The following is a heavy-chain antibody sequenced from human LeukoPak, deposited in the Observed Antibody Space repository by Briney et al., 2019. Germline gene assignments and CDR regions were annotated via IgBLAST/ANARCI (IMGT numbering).Heavy chain of an antibody. V-gene: IGHV3-23*01. CDR1: GFTFSSYA. CDR3: AKDQIAVAGTNFDY. CDR2: ISGSGGST. J-gene: IGHJ4*02. Sequence: PGGSLRLSCAASGFTFSSYAMSWVRQAPGKGLEWGSAISGSGGSTYYADSVKGRFTTSRDNSKNTLYLQMNSLRAEDTAVYYCAKDQIAVAGTNFDYWGQGTLVTVSS. D-gene: IGHD6-19*01.